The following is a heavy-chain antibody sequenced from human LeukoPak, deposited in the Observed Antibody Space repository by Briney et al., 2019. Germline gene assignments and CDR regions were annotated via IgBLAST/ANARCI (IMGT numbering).Heavy chain of an antibody. Sequence: GASVKVSCKASGGTFSSYAISWVRQAPGQGLEWMGWISAYNGNTNYAQKLQGRVTMTTDTSTSTAYMELRSLRSDDTAVYYCARDGGYDFWSGYYTFYFDYWGQGALVTVSS. J-gene: IGHJ4*02. V-gene: IGHV1-18*01. CDR3: ARDGGYDFWSGYYTFYFDY. CDR2: ISAYNGNT. CDR1: GGTFSSYA. D-gene: IGHD3-3*01.